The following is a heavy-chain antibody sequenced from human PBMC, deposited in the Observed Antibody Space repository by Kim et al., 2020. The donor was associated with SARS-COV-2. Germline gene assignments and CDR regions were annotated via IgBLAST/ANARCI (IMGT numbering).Heavy chain of an antibody. V-gene: IGHV3-7*03. CDR2: IKQDGSET. D-gene: IGHD6-19*01. CDR3: ARAGGWYYFDY. CDR1: GFTFRNYW. J-gene: IGHJ4*02. Sequence: GGSLRLSCAASGFTFRNYWMSWVRQAPGKGLEWVANIKQDGSETYYVDSVKGRFTISRDNAKNSLYLQMNSLRAEDTAVYYCARAGGWYYFDYWGQGTLVTVSS.